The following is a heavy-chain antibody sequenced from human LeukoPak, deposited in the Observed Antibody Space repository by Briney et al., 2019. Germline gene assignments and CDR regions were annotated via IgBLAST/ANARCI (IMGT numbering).Heavy chain of an antibody. CDR3: ATRPAAGKLFDY. D-gene: IGHD3-16*01. Sequence: SETLPLTCAVYGGSFSGYYWSWIRQPPGKGLEWIGEINHSGSTNYNPSLKSRVTISVDTSKNQFSLKLSSVTAADTAVYYCATRPAAGKLFDYWGQGTLVTVSS. V-gene: IGHV4-34*01. J-gene: IGHJ4*02. CDR2: INHSGST. CDR1: GGSFSGYY.